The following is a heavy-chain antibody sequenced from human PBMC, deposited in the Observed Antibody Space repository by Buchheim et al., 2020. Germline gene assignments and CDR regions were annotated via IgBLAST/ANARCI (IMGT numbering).Heavy chain of an antibody. V-gene: IGHV4-31*03. CDR2: IYYSGST. CDR1: GGSISSGGYY. J-gene: IGHJ6*03. Sequence: QVQLQESGPGLVKPSQTLSLTCTVSGGSISSGGYYWSWIRQHPGKGLEWIGYIYYSGSTYYNPSLKSRVTISVDTSKNQFSLKLSSVTAADTAVYYCALADGLRFLEWLDHRDYYYYYMDVWGKGTT. D-gene: IGHD3-3*01. CDR3: ALADGLRFLEWLDHRDYYYYYMDV.